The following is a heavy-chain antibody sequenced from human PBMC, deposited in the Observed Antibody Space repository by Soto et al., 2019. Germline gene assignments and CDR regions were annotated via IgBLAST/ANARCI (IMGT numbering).Heavy chain of an antibody. CDR3: ARGVRF. J-gene: IGHJ4*02. CDR2: INHSGST. Sequence: PSETLSLTCAVHGQSFTGYYWSWIRQPPGKGLEWIGEINHSGSTNYNPSLKSRVTISVDTSKNQFSLKLSSVTAEDTAVYYCARGVRFWGQGTLVTVS. V-gene: IGHV4-34*01. CDR1: GQSFTGYY.